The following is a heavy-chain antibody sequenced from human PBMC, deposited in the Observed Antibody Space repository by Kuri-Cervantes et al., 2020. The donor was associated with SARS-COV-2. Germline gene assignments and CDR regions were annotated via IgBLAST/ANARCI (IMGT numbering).Heavy chain of an antibody. CDR2: IYSGGST. D-gene: IGHD1-26*01. CDR1: GFTVSSNY. J-gene: IGHJ6*02. CDR3: TTDRAWEPSLDYYGMDV. V-gene: IGHV3-53*01. Sequence: GGSLRLSCAASGFTVSSNYMGWVRQAPGKGLEWVSVIYSGGSTYYADSVKVRFTISRDNSKNTLYLQMNSLRAEDTAVYYCTTDRAWEPSLDYYGMDVWGQGTTVTVSS.